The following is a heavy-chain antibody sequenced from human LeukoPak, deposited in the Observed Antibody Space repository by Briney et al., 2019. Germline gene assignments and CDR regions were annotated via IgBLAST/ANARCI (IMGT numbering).Heavy chain of an antibody. CDR2: ISSSGSTI. CDR1: GFTFSSYG. V-gene: IGHV3-48*04. J-gene: IGHJ5*02. D-gene: IGHD3-10*01. CDR3: ARVWWFGELSYGFDP. Sequence: PGGSLRLSCAASGFTFSSYGMHWVRQAPGKGLEWVSYISSSGSTIYYADSVKGRFTISRDNAKNSLYLQMNSLRAEDTAVYYCARVWWFGELSYGFDPWGQGTLVTVSS.